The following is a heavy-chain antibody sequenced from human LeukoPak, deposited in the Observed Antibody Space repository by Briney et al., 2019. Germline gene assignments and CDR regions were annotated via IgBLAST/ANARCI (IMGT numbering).Heavy chain of an antibody. J-gene: IGHJ6*03. D-gene: IGHD5-12*01. V-gene: IGHV4-34*01. CDR3: ARNTRVDYYYYYYYMDV. CDR1: GGSFSGYY. CDR2: INHSGST. Sequence: PSETLSLTCAVYGGSFSGYYWSWIRQPPGKGLEWIGEINHSGSTNYNPSPKSRVTISVDTSKNQFSLKLSSVTAADTAVYYCARNTRVDYYYYYYYMDVWGKGTTVTVSS.